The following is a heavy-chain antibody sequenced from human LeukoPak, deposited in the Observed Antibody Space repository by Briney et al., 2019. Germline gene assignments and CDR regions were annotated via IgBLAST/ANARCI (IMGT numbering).Heavy chain of an antibody. CDR2: IYYSGST. J-gene: IGHJ3*02. Sequence: SETLSLTCTVSGGSVSSGSYYWSWIRQPPGKGLEWIGYIYYSGSTNYNPPLKSRVTISVDTSKNQFSLKLSSVTAADTAVYYCARGTRYDFWSGSQVAFDIWGQGTMVTVSS. V-gene: IGHV4-61*01. CDR3: ARGTRYDFWSGSQVAFDI. D-gene: IGHD3-3*01. CDR1: GGSVSSGSYY.